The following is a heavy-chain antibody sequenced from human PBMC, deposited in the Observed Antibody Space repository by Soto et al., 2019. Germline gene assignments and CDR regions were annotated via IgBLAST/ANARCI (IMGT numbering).Heavy chain of an antibody. J-gene: IGHJ5*02. CDR2: ITGSSATI. D-gene: IGHD3-16*01. CDR1: GFTFSAYS. Sequence: PGESLKISCAASGFTFSAYSMNWVRQAPGKGLEWISYITGSSATIYYADSVKGRFTISRDNAKNSLYLQMNSLRDEDTAIYFCARDPERGGSYDPWGRGTLVTVPS. CDR3: ARDPERGGSYDP. V-gene: IGHV3-48*02.